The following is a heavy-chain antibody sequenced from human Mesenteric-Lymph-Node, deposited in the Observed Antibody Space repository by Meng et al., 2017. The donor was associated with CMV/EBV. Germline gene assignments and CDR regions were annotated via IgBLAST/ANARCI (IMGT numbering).Heavy chain of an antibody. CDR1: GGTFSSYA. Sequence: ASVKVSCKASGGTFSSYAISWVRQAPGQGLEWMGWISAYNGNTNCAQKLQGRVTMTTDTSTSTAYMELRSLRSDDTAVYYCASSIRGDYYFDYWGQGTLVTVSS. CDR3: ASSIRGDYYFDY. D-gene: IGHD3-3*02. CDR2: ISAYNGNT. V-gene: IGHV1-18*01. J-gene: IGHJ4*02.